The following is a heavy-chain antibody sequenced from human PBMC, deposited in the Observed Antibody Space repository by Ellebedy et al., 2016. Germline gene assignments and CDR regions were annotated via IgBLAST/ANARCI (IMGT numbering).Heavy chain of an antibody. D-gene: IGHD6-6*01. CDR2: IRSKAYGGTT. V-gene: IGHV3-49*03. Sequence: GGSLRLXCTASGFTFGDYAMSWFRQAPGKGLEWVGFIRSKAYGGTTEYAASVKGRFTISRDDSKSIAYLQMNSLKTEDTAVYYCTRRGSSSSGGAFDIWGQGTMVTVSS. CDR3: TRRGSSSSGGAFDI. CDR1: GFTFGDYA. J-gene: IGHJ3*02.